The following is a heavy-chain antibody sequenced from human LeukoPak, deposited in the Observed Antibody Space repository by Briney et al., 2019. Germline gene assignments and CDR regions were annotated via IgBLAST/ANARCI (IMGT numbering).Heavy chain of an antibody. J-gene: IGHJ4*02. D-gene: IGHD3-22*01. CDR1: GFTFSSYA. Sequence: PGGSLRLSCAASGFTFSSYAMSWVRQAPGKGLEWVSAISGSGGSTYYADSVKGRFTISRDNSKNTLYLQMNSLRAEDTAVYYCAKDPYYYDSSGYYSAYWGQGTLVTVSS. CDR3: AKDPYYYDSSGYYSAY. CDR2: ISGSGGST. V-gene: IGHV3-23*01.